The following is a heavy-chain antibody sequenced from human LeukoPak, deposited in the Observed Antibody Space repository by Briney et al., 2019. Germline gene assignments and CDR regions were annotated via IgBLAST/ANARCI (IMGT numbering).Heavy chain of an antibody. Sequence: GGSLRLSCAASGFTFSSYWMNWARQAPGKGLEWVASINHNGNVNYYVDSVKGRFTISRDNSKNTLYLQMNSLRAEDTAVYYCAKENYDSSGYYYVYYWGQGTLVTVSS. J-gene: IGHJ4*02. D-gene: IGHD3-22*01. CDR3: AKENYDSSGYYYVYY. CDR1: GFTFSSYW. V-gene: IGHV3-7*01. CDR2: INHNGNVN.